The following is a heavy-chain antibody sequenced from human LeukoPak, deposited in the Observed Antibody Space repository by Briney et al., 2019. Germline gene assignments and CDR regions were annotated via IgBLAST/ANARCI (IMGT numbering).Heavy chain of an antibody. CDR2: TYYRSKWYT. J-gene: IGHJ4*02. CDR3: AGGSGTMAY. CDR1: GDSVSIKSVS. D-gene: IGHD3-10*01. Sequence: SQTLSLTCAISGDSVSIKSVSWNWIRQSPSRGPEWLGRTYYRSKWYTDYAVSVKSRININPDTSKNQFSLQLKSVTPEDTAVYYCAGGSGTMAYWGLGTLVTVSS. V-gene: IGHV6-1*01.